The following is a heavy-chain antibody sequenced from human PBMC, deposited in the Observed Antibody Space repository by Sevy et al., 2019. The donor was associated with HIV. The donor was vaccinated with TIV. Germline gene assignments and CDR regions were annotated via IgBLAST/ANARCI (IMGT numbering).Heavy chain of an antibody. V-gene: IGHV4-59*12. D-gene: IGHD1-26*01. CDR3: ARFGGWDLPYLFDY. Sequence: SETLSLTCTVSGGSISGYYWSWIRQPPGKGLELIGYIYSSGNTNYNPSLKSRVTVSIDTSRNQFSLKLRSVTAADTAGYYCARFGGWDLPYLFDYWGQGTLVTVSS. CDR2: IYSSGNT. J-gene: IGHJ4*02. CDR1: GGSISGYY.